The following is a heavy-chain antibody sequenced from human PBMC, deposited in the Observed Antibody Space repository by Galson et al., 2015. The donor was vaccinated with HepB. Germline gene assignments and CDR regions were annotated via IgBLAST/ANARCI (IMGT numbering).Heavy chain of an antibody. CDR3: ARGGSSSGDY. CDR1: GFTFSSYA. J-gene: IGHJ4*02. V-gene: IGHV3-30-3*01. CDR2: ISYDGSNK. Sequence: LRLSCAASGFTFSSYAMHWVRQAPGKGLEWVAVISYDGSNKYYADSVKGRFTISRDNSKNTLYLQMNSLRAEDTAVYYCARGGSSSGDYWGQGTLVTVSS. D-gene: IGHD2-15*01.